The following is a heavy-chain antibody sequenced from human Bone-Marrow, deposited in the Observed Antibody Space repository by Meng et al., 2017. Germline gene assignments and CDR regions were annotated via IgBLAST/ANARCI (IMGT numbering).Heavy chain of an antibody. V-gene: IGHV3-53*02. CDR1: GFSVSSSY. D-gene: IGHD3-10*01. Sequence: EVRLGATGGALIQPGGSLSFSCAASGFSVSSSYMSWVRQAPGKGPEWVSVIYSGGTTYYADSVKGRFTISRDNSRNTLYLQVNSLRAEDTAVYYCARVLRGWGYFDYWGQGTLVTVSS. CDR2: IYSGGTT. CDR3: ARVLRGWGYFDY. J-gene: IGHJ4*02.